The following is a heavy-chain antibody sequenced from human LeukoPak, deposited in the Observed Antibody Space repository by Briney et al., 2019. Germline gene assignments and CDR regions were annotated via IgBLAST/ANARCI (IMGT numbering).Heavy chain of an antibody. Sequence: ASVKVSCKASGYTFTGYYMHWVRQAPGQGLEWMGWINPNSGGTNYAQKFQGRVTMTRDTSISTAYMELSRLRSDDTAVYYCASRVPNCSSGSCYMDVWGKGTTVTVS. J-gene: IGHJ6*03. CDR2: INPNSGGT. D-gene: IGHD2-15*01. CDR3: ASRVPNCSSGSCYMDV. V-gene: IGHV1-2*02. CDR1: GYTFTGYY.